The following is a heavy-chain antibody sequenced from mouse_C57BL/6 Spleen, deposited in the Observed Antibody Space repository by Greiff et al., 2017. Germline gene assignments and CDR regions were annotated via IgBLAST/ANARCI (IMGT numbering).Heavy chain of an antibody. V-gene: IGHV3-6*01. CDR2: ISYDGSN. CDR3: ARKYGNYVFDY. Sequence: VQLKESGPGLVKPSQSLSLTCSVTGYSITSGYYWNWIRQFPGNKLEWMGYISYDGSNNYNPSLKNRISITRDTSKNQFFLKLNSVTTEDTATYYCARKYGNYVFDYWGQGTTLTVSS. D-gene: IGHD2-10*02. J-gene: IGHJ2*01. CDR1: GYSITSGYY.